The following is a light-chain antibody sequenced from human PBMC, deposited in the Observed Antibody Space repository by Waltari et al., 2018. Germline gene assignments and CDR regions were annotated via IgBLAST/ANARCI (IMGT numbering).Light chain of an antibody. CDR2: HVS. J-gene: IGLJ1*01. CDR3: SSYTSSRTYV. Sequence: QSALTQPASVSGSPGQSITISSTGTSSDVGGYNYVSWYQQYPGTAPKVLIFHVSNRPSGVSDRFSGSKSANTASLTISGLQAEDEADYYCSSYTSSRTYVFGTGTKVTVL. V-gene: IGLV2-14*03. CDR1: SSDVGGYNY.